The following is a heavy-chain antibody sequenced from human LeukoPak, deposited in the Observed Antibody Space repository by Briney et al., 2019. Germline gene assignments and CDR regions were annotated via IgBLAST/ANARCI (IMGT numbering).Heavy chain of an antibody. CDR1: GGSISSGSYY. Sequence: PSQTLSLTCTVSGGSISSGSYYWSWIRQPAGKGLEWIGRIYTSGSTNYNPSLKSRVTISLDTSKNQFSLKLSSVTAADTAVYYCARDDGSYWGQGTLVTVSS. J-gene: IGHJ4*02. CDR3: ARDDGSY. V-gene: IGHV4-61*02. CDR2: IYTSGST.